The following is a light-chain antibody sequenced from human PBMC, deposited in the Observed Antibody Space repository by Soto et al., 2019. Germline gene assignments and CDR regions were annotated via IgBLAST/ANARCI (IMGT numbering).Light chain of an antibody. CDR3: QSADSSGTCV. V-gene: IGLV3-25*03. CDR1: ALPKQY. CDR2: KDT. Sequence: SYELTQLPSVSVSPGQTARITCSGDALPKQYAYWYQQKPGQAPVLVIYKDTERPSGIPERFSGSSSGTTVTLTISGVQAEDEADYYCQSADSSGTCVFGTGTKVTVL. J-gene: IGLJ1*01.